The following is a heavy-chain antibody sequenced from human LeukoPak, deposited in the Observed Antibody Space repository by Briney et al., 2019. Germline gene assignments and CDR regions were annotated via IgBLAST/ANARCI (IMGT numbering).Heavy chain of an antibody. CDR3: ARAGLDYDFWSGYYY. CDR1: GYTFTSYA. Sequence: ASVKVSCKASGYTFTSYAMHWVRQAPGQRLEWMGWINAGNGNTKYSQKFQGRVTITRDTSASTAYMELSSLRSEDTAVCYCARAGLDYDFWSGYYYWGQGTLVTVSS. J-gene: IGHJ4*02. CDR2: INAGNGNT. V-gene: IGHV1-3*01. D-gene: IGHD3-3*01.